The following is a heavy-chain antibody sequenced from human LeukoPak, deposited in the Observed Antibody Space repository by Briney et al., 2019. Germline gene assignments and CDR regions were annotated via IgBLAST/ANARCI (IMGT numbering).Heavy chain of an antibody. CDR1: GGSFSGYY. CDR2: INHSGST. CDR3: ARVVVWFDP. J-gene: IGHJ5*02. Sequence: SETLSLTCAVYGGSFSGYYWSGIREPPGKGLEWIGEINHSGSTNYNPSLKSRVTISVDTSKNQFSLKLSSVTAADTAVYYCARVVVWFDPWGQGTLVTVSS. V-gene: IGHV4-34*01. D-gene: IGHD6-6*01.